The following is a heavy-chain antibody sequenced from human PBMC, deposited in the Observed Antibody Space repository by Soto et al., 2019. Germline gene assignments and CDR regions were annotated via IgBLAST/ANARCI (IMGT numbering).Heavy chain of an antibody. V-gene: IGHV4-59*08. CDR2: IYFSGSA. D-gene: IGHD5-12*01. CDR1: GGSISSSNW. CDR3: ARRYSGYGDY. J-gene: IGHJ4*02. Sequence: TSETLSLTCAVSGGSISSSNWWRWVRQPPGKGLEWIGYIYFSGSANYNPSLKSRVTISVDTSKNQFSLKLSSVTAADTAVYYCARRYSGYGDYWGQGTLVTVSS.